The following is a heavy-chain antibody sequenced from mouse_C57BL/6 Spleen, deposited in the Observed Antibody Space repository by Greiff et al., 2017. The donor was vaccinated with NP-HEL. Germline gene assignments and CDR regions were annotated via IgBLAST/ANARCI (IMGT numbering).Heavy chain of an antibody. Sequence: QVQLKQPGAELVRPGSSVKLSCKASGYTFTSYWMHWVKQRPIQGLEWIGNIDPSDSETHYNQKFKDKATLTVDKSSSTAYMQLSSLTSEDSAVYYCARGITTVVPFFDYWGQGTTLTVSS. CDR3: ARGITTVVPFFDY. D-gene: IGHD1-1*01. CDR1: GYTFTSYW. CDR2: IDPSDSET. J-gene: IGHJ2*01. V-gene: IGHV1-52*01.